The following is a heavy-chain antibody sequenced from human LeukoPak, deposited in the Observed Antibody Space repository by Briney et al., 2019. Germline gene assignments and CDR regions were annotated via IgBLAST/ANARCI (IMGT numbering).Heavy chain of an antibody. CDR1: GYTFTSYD. CDR3: ARGPAGSEIILGYFQH. Sequence: ASVKVSCKASGYTFTSYDINWVRQATGQGLEWVGWMNPNSGNTGYAQKFQGRVTMTRNTSISTAYMELSSLRSEDTAVYYCARGPAGSEIILGYFQHWGQGTLVTVSS. V-gene: IGHV1-8*01. CDR2: MNPNSGNT. J-gene: IGHJ1*01. D-gene: IGHD3-10*01.